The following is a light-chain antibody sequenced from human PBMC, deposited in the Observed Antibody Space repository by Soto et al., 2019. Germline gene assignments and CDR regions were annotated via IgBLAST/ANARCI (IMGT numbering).Light chain of an antibody. J-gene: IGKJ2*01. V-gene: IGKV1-5*01. Sequence: DIQMTQSPSTLSAYVGDRVTITCRTSQSISSWLVWYQQKPGKAPKLLIYDASTLESGVPSRFSGSGSGTEFTLTISSLQPDDFATYYCQQYSNYLYTFGQGTKLEIK. CDR3: QQYSNYLYT. CDR2: DAS. CDR1: QSISSW.